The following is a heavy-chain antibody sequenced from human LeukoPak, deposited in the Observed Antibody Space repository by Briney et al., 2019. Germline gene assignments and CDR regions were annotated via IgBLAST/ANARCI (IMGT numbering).Heavy chain of an antibody. Sequence: GGSLRLSCAASGFAVNSNYMSWVRQAPGKGLEWVSVVYSGDRTYYADSVKGRFTISRDDSTNTLYLLMNSLRAEDTAVYYCARGYLIDYWGQGTLVTVSS. V-gene: IGHV3-66*01. D-gene: IGHD1-26*01. CDR3: ARGYLIDY. J-gene: IGHJ4*02. CDR2: VYSGDRT. CDR1: GFAVNSNY.